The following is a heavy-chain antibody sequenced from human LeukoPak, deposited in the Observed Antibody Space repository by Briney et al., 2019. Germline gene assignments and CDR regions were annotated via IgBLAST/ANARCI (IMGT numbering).Heavy chain of an antibody. Sequence: GGSLRLSCAASGFTFSSYAMSWVRQAPGKGLEWVSVISGSGGNTYYADSVKGRFTISRDNSKNMLYLQMNSLRAEDTAVYYCAKAGYGTAIRNAFDYWGQGTLVTVSS. J-gene: IGHJ4*02. V-gene: IGHV3-23*01. CDR1: GFTFSSYA. CDR3: AKAGYGTAIRNAFDY. D-gene: IGHD2-2*02. CDR2: ISGSGGNT.